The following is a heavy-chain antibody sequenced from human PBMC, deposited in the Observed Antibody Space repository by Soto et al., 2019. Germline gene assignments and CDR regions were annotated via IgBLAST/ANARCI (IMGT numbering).Heavy chain of an antibody. CDR1: GFTFSDYC. CDR2: ISSSGSTI. D-gene: IGHD6-19*01. J-gene: IGHJ4*02. CDR3: ARGHHSSAWYGTFGY. V-gene: IGHV3-11*01. Sequence: PGGSLRLSCAASGFTFSDYCMSWIRQAPGKGLEWVSYISSSGSTIYYADSVKGRFTISRDNAKNSLYLQMNSLRAEDTAVYHCARGHHSSAWYGTFGYWGQGTKVTVPQ.